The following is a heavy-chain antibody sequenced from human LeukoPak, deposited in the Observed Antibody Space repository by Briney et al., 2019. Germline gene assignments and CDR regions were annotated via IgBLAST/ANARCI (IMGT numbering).Heavy chain of an antibody. CDR3: ARDGPTAYFDY. CDR1: EFTFSNHW. V-gene: IGHV3-7*01. D-gene: IGHD5-18*01. CDR2: IKEDGSET. Sequence: GSLRLSCAVSEFTFSNHWMTWVRQAPGKGLEWVANIKEDGSETFYVDSVKGRFTISRDNARNSLYLQMNSLRAEDTAVYYCARDGPTAYFDYWGQGTLVTVSS. J-gene: IGHJ4*02.